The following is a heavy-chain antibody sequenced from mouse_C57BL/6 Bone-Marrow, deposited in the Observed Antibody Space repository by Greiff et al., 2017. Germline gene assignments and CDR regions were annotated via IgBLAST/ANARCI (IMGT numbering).Heavy chain of an antibody. CDR3: ARVYYGNYFDY. CDR2: IYPRSGNT. Sequence: VQLQQSGAELARPGASVKLSCKASGYTFTSYGISWVKQRPGQGLEWIGEIYPRSGNTYYNEKFKGKATLTADKSSSTAYMELRSLTSEDSAVYFGARVYYGNYFDYWGRGTTLTVSS. D-gene: IGHD2-1*01. J-gene: IGHJ2*01. CDR1: GYTFTSYG. V-gene: IGHV1-81*01.